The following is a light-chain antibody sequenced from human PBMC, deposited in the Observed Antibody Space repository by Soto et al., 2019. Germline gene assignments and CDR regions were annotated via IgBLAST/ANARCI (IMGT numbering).Light chain of an antibody. J-gene: IGKJ1*01. CDR2: AAS. CDR1: QTIGIY. CDR3: QQSYRTPKWT. V-gene: IGKV1-39*01. Sequence: DIQMTQSPSSLSVFVGDRVSITCRTSQTIGIYLNWYQHKPGKAPKLLIYAASSLEPGVPSRFSGSGSGTDFTLTISSLQPEDFATYYCQQSYRTPKWTFGQGTKVDIK.